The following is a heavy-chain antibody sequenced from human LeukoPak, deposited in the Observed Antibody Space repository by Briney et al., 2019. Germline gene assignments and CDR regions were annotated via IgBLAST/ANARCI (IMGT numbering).Heavy chain of an antibody. J-gene: IGHJ5*02. CDR3: ARQAYVWGSYRYLNWFDP. CDR2: INHSGST. D-gene: IGHD3-16*02. V-gene: IGHV4-34*01. CDR1: GGSFSGYY. Sequence: SETLSLTCAVYGGSFSGYYWSWIRQPPGKGLEWIGEINHSGSTNYNPSLKSRVTISVDTSKNQFSLKLSSVTAADTAVYYCARQAYVWGSYRYLNWFDPWGQGTLVTVSS.